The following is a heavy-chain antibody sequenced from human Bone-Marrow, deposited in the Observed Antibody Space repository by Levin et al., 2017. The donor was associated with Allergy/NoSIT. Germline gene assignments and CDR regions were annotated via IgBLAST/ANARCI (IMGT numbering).Heavy chain of an antibody. CDR2: IYYSGST. D-gene: IGHD3-10*01. J-gene: IGHJ3*02. Sequence: SQTLSLTCTVSGGSISSSSYYWGWIRQPPGKGLEWIGSIYYSGSTYYNPSLKSRVTISVDTSKNQFSLKLSSVTAADTAVYYCARTHSGMVRGVPDAFDIWGQGTMVTVSS. V-gene: IGHV4-39*01. CDR3: ARTHSGMVRGVPDAFDI. CDR1: GGSISSSSYY.